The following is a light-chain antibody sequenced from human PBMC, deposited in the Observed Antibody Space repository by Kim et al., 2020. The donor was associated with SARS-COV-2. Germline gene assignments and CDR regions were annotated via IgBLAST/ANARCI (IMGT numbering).Light chain of an antibody. CDR1: ALPKQY. Sequence: SYELTQPPSVSVSPGQTARITCSGDALPKQYAYWYQQKPGQAPVLVIYKDSERPSGIPERFSGSSSGTTVTLTISGVQAEDEADYYCQSADSSGTFSVVFGGRTQLTVL. CDR3: QSADSSGTFSVV. CDR2: KDS. J-gene: IGLJ2*01. V-gene: IGLV3-25*03.